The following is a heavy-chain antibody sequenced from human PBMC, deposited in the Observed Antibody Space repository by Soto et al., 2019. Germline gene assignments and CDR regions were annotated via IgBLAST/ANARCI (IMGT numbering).Heavy chain of an antibody. CDR2: ISYSGST. CDR1: GGSISSSF. Sequence: PSETLSLTCSVSGGSISSSFWSWIRQPPGKEREWIGYISYSGSTTYNPSLKSRITLSVDTSKNQFSLRVASVTAADTAVYCCARGHRAMEYYYYYGMDVWGQGTTVTVSS. D-gene: IGHD5-18*01. V-gene: IGHV4-59*01. CDR3: ARGHRAMEYYYYYGMDV. J-gene: IGHJ6*02.